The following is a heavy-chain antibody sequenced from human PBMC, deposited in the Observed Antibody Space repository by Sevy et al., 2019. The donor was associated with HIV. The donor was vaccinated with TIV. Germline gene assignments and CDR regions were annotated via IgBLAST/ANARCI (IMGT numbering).Heavy chain of an antibody. CDR2: TYYKSKWYN. Sequence: KQSQTLSLTCAISGDSVSTYSAAWNWIRQSPSRGLEWLGRTYYKSKWYNDYALSVKSRISINPDTPKKQISLQLNSVTPEDTAVYYCARESRWFFFHFDYWGQGTLVTVSS. V-gene: IGHV6-1*01. CDR1: GDSVSTYSAA. J-gene: IGHJ4*02. D-gene: IGHD3-10*01. CDR3: ARESRWFFFHFDY.